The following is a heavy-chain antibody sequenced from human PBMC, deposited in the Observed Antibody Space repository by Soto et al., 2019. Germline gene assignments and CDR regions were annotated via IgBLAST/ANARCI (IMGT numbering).Heavy chain of an antibody. CDR3: ARGFRGGDAEWFDP. CDR2: INAGNGNT. V-gene: IGHV1-3*01. Sequence: QVQLVQSGAEVKKPGASVKVSCKASGYTFTSYAMHWVRQAPGQRLEWMGWINAGNGNTKYSQKFHGRVTITRDTSASTAYMELSSLRSEDTAVYYCARGFRGGDAEWFDPWGQGTLVTVSS. J-gene: IGHJ5*02. CDR1: GYTFTSYA. D-gene: IGHD2-21*02.